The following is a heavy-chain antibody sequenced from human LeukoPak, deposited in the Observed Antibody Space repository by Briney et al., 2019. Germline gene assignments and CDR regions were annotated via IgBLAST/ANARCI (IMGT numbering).Heavy chain of an antibody. J-gene: IGHJ4*02. CDR1: GDSISSGSYY. Sequence: PSQTLSLTCTVSGDSISSGSYYWSWIRQPAGKGLEWIGRIYTSGSTNYNPSLKSRVTISVDTSKNQFSLKLSSVTAADTAVYYCARGAVAGTLGYWGQGTLVTVSS. V-gene: IGHV4-61*02. CDR3: ARGAVAGTLGY. CDR2: IYTSGST. D-gene: IGHD6-19*01.